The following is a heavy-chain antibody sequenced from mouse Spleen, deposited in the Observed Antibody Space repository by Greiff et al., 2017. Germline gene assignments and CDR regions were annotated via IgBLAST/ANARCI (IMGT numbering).Heavy chain of an antibody. CDR1: GYTFTEYT. CDR2: FYPGSGSI. V-gene: IGHV1-62-2*01. J-gene: IGHJ3*01. Sequence: VQLQQSGAELVKPGASVKLSCKASGYTFTEYTIHWVKQRSGQGLECIGWFYPGSGSIKYNEKFKDKATLTADKSSSTVYMELSRLTSEDSAVYFCARHEENYGSSYRLPFAYWGQGTLVTVSA. CDR3: ARHEENYGSSYRLPFAY. D-gene: IGHD1-1*01.